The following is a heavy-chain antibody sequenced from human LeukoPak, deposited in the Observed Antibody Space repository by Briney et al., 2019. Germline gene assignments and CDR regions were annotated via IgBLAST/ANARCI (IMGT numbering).Heavy chain of an antibody. CDR2: IYPGDSDT. Sequence: GESLKIPYKGSGYSFTTYWIGWVRQMPGKGLEWMGIIYPGDSDTRYRPSFQGQVTISAEKSISTAYLQWSGLEASDTAMYYCARRRYCNSTSCYAGAFDVWGQGTMVTVSS. V-gene: IGHV5-51*01. D-gene: IGHD2-2*01. J-gene: IGHJ3*01. CDR3: ARRRYCNSTSCYAGAFDV. CDR1: GYSFTTYW.